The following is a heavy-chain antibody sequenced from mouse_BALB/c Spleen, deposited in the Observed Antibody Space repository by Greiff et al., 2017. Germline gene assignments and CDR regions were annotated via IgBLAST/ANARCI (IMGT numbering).Heavy chain of an antibody. V-gene: IGHV5-4*02. CDR3: ARGGYYGSFDY. Sequence: EVKLMESGGGLVKPGGSLKLSCAASGFTFSDYYMYWVRQTPEKRLEWVATISDGGSYTYYPDSVKGRFTISRDNAKNNLYLQMSSLKSEDTAMYYCARGGYYGSFDYWGQGTTLTVSS. CDR2: ISDGGSYT. D-gene: IGHD1-1*01. CDR1: GFTFSDYY. J-gene: IGHJ2*01.